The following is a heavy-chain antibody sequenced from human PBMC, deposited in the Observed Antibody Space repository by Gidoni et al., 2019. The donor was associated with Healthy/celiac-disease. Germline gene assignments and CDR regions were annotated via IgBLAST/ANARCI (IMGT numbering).Heavy chain of an antibody. D-gene: IGHD6-25*01. Sequence: QVQLVESGGGVVQPGRSLSLSCAASGFTFSSYAMHWVRQAPGKGLEWVAVISYDGSNKYYADSVKGRFTISRDNSKNTLYLQMNSLRAEDTAVYYCARTGYSSGRDYWGQGTLVTVSS. J-gene: IGHJ4*02. CDR3: ARTGYSSGRDY. V-gene: IGHV3-30-3*01. CDR2: ISYDGSNK. CDR1: GFTFSSYA.